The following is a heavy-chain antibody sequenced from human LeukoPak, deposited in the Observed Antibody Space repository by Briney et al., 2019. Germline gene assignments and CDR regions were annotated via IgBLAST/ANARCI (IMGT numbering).Heavy chain of an antibody. J-gene: IGHJ6*03. CDR3: ARRGLHGSGSYYYYYYMGV. D-gene: IGHD3-10*01. CDR1: GGTFSSYA. V-gene: IGHV1-69*06. Sequence: SVKVSCKASGGTFSSYAISWVRQAPGQGLEWMGRIIPIFGTANYAQKFQGRVTITADKSTSTAYMELSSLRSEDTAVYYCARRGLHGSGSYYYYYYMGVWGKGTTVTVSS. CDR2: IIPIFGTA.